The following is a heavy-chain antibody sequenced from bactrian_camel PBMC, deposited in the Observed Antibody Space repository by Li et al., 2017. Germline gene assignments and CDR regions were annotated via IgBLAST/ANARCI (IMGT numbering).Heavy chain of an antibody. D-gene: IGHD2*01. J-gene: IGHJ4*01. Sequence: WSLGLSCTASGYITSNYCMGWFRQAPGEEREGVATIDSDGGTSYADSVKGRFTISKDNAKKTVFLQMFNLRPEDTAIYYCAADAGEYYAAAKAPDMDYQGQGTQVTVS. CDR2: IDSDGGT. CDR1: GYITSNYC. V-gene: IGHV3S53*01.